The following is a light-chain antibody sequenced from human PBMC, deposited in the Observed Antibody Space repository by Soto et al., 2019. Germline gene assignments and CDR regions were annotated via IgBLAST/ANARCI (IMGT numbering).Light chain of an antibody. CDR1: SGYSNYK. CDR2: VGTGGIVG. V-gene: IGLV9-49*01. J-gene: IGLJ2*01. CDR3: GADHGSGSNFVVV. Sequence: QSVLTQPPSVSASLGASVTLTCTLSSGYSNYKVDWYQQRPGKGPRFVVRVGTGGIVGSKGDGIPDRFSVLGSGLNRYLTIKNIQEEDESDYHCGADHGSGSNFVVVFGGGTKVTVL.